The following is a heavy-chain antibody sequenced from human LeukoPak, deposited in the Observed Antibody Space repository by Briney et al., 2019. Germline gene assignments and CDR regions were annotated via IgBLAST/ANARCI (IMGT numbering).Heavy chain of an antibody. CDR3: AKGGARGFLDWFDP. CDR1: GFTFSSYA. D-gene: IGHD3-3*01. V-gene: IGHV3-23*01. J-gene: IGHJ5*02. Sequence: GGSLRLSCAASGFTFSSYAMSWVRQAPGKGLEWVSAIRGSGGSTYYADSVKGRFTISRDNSKNTLYLQMHSLRAEDTAVYYCAKGGARGFLDWFDPWGQGTLVTVSS. CDR2: IRGSGGST.